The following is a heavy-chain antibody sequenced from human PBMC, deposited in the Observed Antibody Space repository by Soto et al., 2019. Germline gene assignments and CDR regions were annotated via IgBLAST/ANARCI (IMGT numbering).Heavy chain of an antibody. CDR1: GFTVSSNY. CDR2: IYSGGST. J-gene: IGHJ6*03. CDR3: ANAAHAAYYYIDV. V-gene: IGHV3-66*01. D-gene: IGHD6-13*01. Sequence: GGSLRLSCAASGFTVSSNYMSWVRQAPGKGLEWVSVIYSGGSTYYTDSVKGRFTISSDNSKNTLYLQMTSLRAEDTAVYYCANAAHAAYYYIDVWGKGTTVTVSS.